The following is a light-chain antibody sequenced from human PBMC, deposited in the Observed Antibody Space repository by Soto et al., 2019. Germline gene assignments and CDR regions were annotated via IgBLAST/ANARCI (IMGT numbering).Light chain of an antibody. Sequence: ETVLTQSPGPLSLSPGARATLSCRASQSFRNNWVAWYQHRTGQAPRLLIYGASSSPTGIPDRFSGSGSGTDFKLTISTVEPEDFAVSYCQQYGNSPPCTFGQGTKLEIK. CDR1: QSFRNNW. V-gene: IGKV3-20*01. CDR2: GAS. CDR3: QQYGNSPPCT. J-gene: IGKJ2*02.